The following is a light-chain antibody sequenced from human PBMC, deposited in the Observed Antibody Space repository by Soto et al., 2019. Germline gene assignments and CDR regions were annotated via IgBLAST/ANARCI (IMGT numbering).Light chain of an antibody. Sequence: EIVLTQSPGSLSLSPGERATLSCRASQSVDSTFFAWYQKKPGQAPRLLIYGASKRATGDPDRFSGSWSGTDFTLTISRLEPEDFAVYYCQQYMSSVTFGQGTKVEI. CDR3: QQYMSSVT. CDR1: QSVDSTF. J-gene: IGKJ1*01. V-gene: IGKV3-20*01. CDR2: GAS.